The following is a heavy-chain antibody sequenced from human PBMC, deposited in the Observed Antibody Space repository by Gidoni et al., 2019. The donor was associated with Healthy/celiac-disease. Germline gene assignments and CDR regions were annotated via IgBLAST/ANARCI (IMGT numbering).Heavy chain of an antibody. D-gene: IGHD2-8*01. J-gene: IGHJ4*02. CDR2: ISGSGGST. Sequence: EVQLVESGGGLVQPGGSLRLSCAASGFTFSSYAMSWVRQAPGKGLEWVSAISGSGGSTYYADSVKGRFTISRDNSKNTLYLQMNSLRAEDTAVYYCAKDIGYCTNGVCYSFDYWGQGTLVTVSS. CDR1: GFTFSSYA. CDR3: AKDIGYCTNGVCYSFDY. V-gene: IGHV3-23*04.